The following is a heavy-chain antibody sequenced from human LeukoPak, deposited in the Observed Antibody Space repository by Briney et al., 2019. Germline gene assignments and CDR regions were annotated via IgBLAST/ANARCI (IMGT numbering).Heavy chain of an antibody. Sequence: GGSLRLSCAASGFTFSSYVMTWVRQAPGKGLEWVSAISGSGGFTYYADSVKGRFTISRDNAKNTLSLQMNSLRAEDTAVYYCAKTAAGFDYWGQGTLVTVSS. CDR3: AKTAAGFDY. CDR2: ISGSGGFT. D-gene: IGHD6-13*01. CDR1: GFTFSSYV. V-gene: IGHV3-23*01. J-gene: IGHJ4*02.